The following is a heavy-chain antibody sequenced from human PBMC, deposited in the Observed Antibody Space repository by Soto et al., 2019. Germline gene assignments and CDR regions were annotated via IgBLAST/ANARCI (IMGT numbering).Heavy chain of an antibody. CDR3: ARHPYNWNYYFDY. CDR1: GGSISSSSYY. Sequence: SETLSLTCTVSGGSISSSSYYWGWIRQPPGKGLEWIGSIYYSGSTYYNPSLKSRVTISVDTSKNQFSLKLSSVTAADTAVYYWARHPYNWNYYFDYWGQGTLVTVSS. V-gene: IGHV4-39*01. CDR2: IYYSGST. J-gene: IGHJ4*02. D-gene: IGHD1-7*01.